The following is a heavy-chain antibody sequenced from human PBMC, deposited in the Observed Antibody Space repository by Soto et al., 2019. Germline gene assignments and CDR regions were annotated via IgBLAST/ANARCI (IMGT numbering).Heavy chain of an antibody. J-gene: IGHJ6*02. V-gene: IGHV4-4*02. CDR3: GRNGYDSLDV. CDR2: VYHSGAT. CDR1: GDSIIGTGW. Sequence: QVQLQESGPGLVRPSGTLSLTYAVSGDSIIGTGWWSWVRQSPGKGLDWIGGVYHSGATNYNPSLKTRVTISVDTSRNQFSLNLGSVTAADTAVYYCGRNGYDSLDVWGQGTTVTVSS. D-gene: IGHD3-22*01.